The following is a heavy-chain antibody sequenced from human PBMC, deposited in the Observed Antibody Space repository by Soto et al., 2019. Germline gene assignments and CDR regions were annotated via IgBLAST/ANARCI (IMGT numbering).Heavy chain of an antibody. J-gene: IGHJ1*01. V-gene: IGHV1-46*01. D-gene: IGHD2-15*01. CDR3: AREENCSDGICYSEYFQR. CDR2: VNPSGGST. Sequence: KVSCKASGYIFTAYSMHWVRQAPGQGLEWMGVVNPSGGSTNYAQKFQGRITMTRDTSTSTVYMDLSSLTSEDTAVYYCAREENCSDGICYSEYFQRWGQGTLVTVSS. CDR1: GYIFTAYS.